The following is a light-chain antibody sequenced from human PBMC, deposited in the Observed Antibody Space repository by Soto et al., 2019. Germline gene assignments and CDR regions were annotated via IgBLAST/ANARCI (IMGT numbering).Light chain of an antibody. J-gene: IGKJ5*01. CDR1: QDISDY. CDR2: GAY. CDR3: QQSYSNVIT. Sequence: DIQMTQSPSSLSASVGDRVTITCRSSQDISDYLTWYHQRPGNAPKVLVYGAYSLQSGVPSRFSGSGVGTDFTLTITDLQPEDFGTYFCQQSYSNVITFGQGTRLEI. V-gene: IGKV1-39*01.